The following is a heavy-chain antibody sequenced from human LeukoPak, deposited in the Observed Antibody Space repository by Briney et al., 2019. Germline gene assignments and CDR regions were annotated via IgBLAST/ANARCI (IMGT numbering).Heavy chain of an antibody. J-gene: IGHJ4*02. CDR2: IYHSGST. CDR1: GGSISSGGYS. V-gene: IGHV4-30-2*03. CDR3: AGPKEGSD. Sequence: PSQTLSLTCAVSGGSISSGGYSWSWIRQPPGKGLEWIGSIYHSGSTYYNPSLKSRVTISVDTSKNQFSLKLSSVTAADTAVYYCAGPKEGSDWGQGTLVTVSS. D-gene: IGHD3-10*01.